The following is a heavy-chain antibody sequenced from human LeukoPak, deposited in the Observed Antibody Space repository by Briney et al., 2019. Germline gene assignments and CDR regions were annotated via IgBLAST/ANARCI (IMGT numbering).Heavy chain of an antibody. V-gene: IGHV4-4*07. D-gene: IGHD3-10*01. CDR2: IYTSGST. Sequence: SETLSLTCTVSGGSISSYYWSWIRQPAGKGLEWIGRIYTSGSTNYNPSLKSRVTMSVDTSKNQFSLKLSSVTAADTAVYYCARDRHRQYYGSGSYSPGVDAFDIWGQGTMVTVSS. J-gene: IGHJ3*02. CDR3: ARDRHRQYYGSGSYSPGVDAFDI. CDR1: GGSISSYY.